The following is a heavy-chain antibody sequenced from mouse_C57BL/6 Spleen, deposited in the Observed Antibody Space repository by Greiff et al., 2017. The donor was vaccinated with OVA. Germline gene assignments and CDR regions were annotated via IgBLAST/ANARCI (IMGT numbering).Heavy chain of an antibody. J-gene: IGHJ2*01. V-gene: IGHV5-16*01. Sequence: EVQLVESEGGLVQPGSSMKLSCTASGFTFSDYYMAWVRQVPEKGLEWVANINYDGSSTYYLDSLKSRFIISRDNAKNILYLQMSSLKSEDTATYYCARDKTAQGLDYWGQGTTLTVSS. D-gene: IGHD3-2*02. CDR3: ARDKTAQGLDY. CDR1: GFTFSDYY. CDR2: INYDGSST.